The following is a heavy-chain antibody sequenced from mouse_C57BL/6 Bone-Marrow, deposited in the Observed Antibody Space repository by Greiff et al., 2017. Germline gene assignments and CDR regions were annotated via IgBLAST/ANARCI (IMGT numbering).Heavy chain of an antibody. CDR1: GYTFTSYT. J-gene: IGHJ2*01. Sequence: VKLMESGAELARPGASVKMSCKASGYTFTSYTMHWVKQRPGQGLEWIGYINPSSGYTKYNQKFKDKATLTADKSSSTDYMQLSSLTSEDSAVYYCVSSYGNYYLDYWGQGTTLAVSS. CDR2: INPSSGYT. V-gene: IGHV1-4*01. D-gene: IGHD2-10*02. CDR3: VSSYGNYYLDY.